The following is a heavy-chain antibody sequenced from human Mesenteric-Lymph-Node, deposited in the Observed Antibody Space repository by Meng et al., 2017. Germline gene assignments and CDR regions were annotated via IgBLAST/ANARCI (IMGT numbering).Heavy chain of an antibody. D-gene: IGHD5-24*01. Sequence: EVQLVESGGGLVPPGGSLRLSCAASGFTFSNVWMSWVRQAPGKGLEWVGHIKSKTDGGTTDYTAPVKGRFSISRDDSKNTLYLQMTSLKTEDTAVYYCTTVAYKCPWSWGQGTLVTVSS. CDR3: TTVAYKCPWS. CDR2: IKSKTDGGTT. V-gene: IGHV3-15*01. J-gene: IGHJ5*02. CDR1: GFTFSNVW.